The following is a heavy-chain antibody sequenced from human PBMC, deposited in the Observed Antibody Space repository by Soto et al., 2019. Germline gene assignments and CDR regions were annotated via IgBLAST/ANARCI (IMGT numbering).Heavy chain of an antibody. V-gene: IGHV3-23*01. CDR1: GFTFSSYA. CDR3: AKDLSSGILGYCSGGSCLGDNWFDP. Sequence: GESLRLSCAASGFTFSSYAMSWVRQAPGKGLEWVSAISGSGGSTYYADSVKGRFTISRDNSKNTLYLQMNSLRAEDTAVYYCAKDLSSGILGYCSGGSCLGDNWFDPWGQGTLVTVSS. J-gene: IGHJ5*02. D-gene: IGHD2-15*01. CDR2: ISGSGGST.